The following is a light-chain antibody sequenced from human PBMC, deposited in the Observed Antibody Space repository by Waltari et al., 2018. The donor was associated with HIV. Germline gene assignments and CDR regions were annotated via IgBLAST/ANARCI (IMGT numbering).Light chain of an antibody. V-gene: IGLV3-25*03. CDR3: QSADSSGTYPV. CDR2: KDS. J-gene: IGLJ3*02. Sequence: SYELTQPPSVSVSPGQTARIPCSGDALPKQYAYWYQQKPGQAPLLVIYKDSERPSGIPERFSGSSSGTTVTLTISGVQAEDEADYYCQSADSSGTYPVFGGGTKLTVL. CDR1: ALPKQY.